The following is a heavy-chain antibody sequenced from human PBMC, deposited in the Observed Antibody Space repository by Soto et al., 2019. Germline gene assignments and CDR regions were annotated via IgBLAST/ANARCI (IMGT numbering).Heavy chain of an antibody. Sequence: QVTLKESGPVLVKPTETLTLTCTVSGFSLSNARMGVSWIRQPPGKALEWLAHIFSNDEKSYSTSLKSRLTISKDTSKSQVVLTMTNMDPVDTATYYCARNYYDSREPYYYYGMDVWGQGTTVTVSS. V-gene: IGHV2-26*01. CDR2: IFSNDEK. CDR3: ARNYYDSREPYYYYGMDV. CDR1: GFSLSNARMG. J-gene: IGHJ6*02. D-gene: IGHD3-22*01.